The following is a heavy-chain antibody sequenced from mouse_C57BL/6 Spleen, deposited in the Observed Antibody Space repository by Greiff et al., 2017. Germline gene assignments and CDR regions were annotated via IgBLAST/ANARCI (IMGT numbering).Heavy chain of an antibody. Sequence: EVKLVESEGGLVQPGSSMKLSCTASGFTFSDYYMAWVRQVPEKGLEWVANINYDGSSTYYLDSLKSRFIISRDNAKNILYLQMSSLKSEDTATYYCARGVDGDFYYHGYFDYWGQGTTLTVSS. CDR2: INYDGSST. J-gene: IGHJ2*01. CDR1: GFTFSDYY. V-gene: IGHV5-16*01. CDR3: ARGVDGDFYYHGYFDY. D-gene: IGHD1-1*01.